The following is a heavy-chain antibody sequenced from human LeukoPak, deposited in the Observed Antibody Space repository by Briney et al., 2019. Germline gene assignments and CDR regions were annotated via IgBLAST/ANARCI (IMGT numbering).Heavy chain of an antibody. J-gene: IGHJ2*01. D-gene: IGHD5-24*01. CDR3: ARPSDGYSYWYFDL. CDR2: IYPGDSDT. CDR1: GYTFTSYW. V-gene: IGHV5-51*01. Sequence: GESLKISCKASGYTFTSYWIGWVRQMPGKGLEWMGIIYPGDSDTRYSPSFQGQVTISADKSITTAYLQWRSLKASDTAMYYCARPSDGYSYWYFDLWGRGTLVTVSS.